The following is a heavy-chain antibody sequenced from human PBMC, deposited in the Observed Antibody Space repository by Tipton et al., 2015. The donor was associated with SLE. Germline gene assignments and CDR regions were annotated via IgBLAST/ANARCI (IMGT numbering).Heavy chain of an antibody. V-gene: IGHV4-39*01. D-gene: IGHD2-2*01. CDR2: IYYSGST. CDR1: GGSISSSSYY. J-gene: IGHJ3*02. Sequence: TLSLTCTVSGGSISSSSYYWGWIRQPPGKGLEWIGSIYYSGSTYYNPSLKSRVTISVDTSKNQFSLKLSSVTAADTAVYYCASGVDIVVVPAVHDAFDIWGQGTMVTVSS. CDR3: ASGVDIVVVPAVHDAFDI.